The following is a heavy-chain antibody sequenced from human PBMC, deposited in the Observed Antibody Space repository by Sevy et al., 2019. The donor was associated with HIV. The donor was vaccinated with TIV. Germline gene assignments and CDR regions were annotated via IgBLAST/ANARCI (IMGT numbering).Heavy chain of an antibody. CDR1: GGSISSYN. J-gene: IGHJ5*02. D-gene: IGHD4-17*01. Sequence: SETLSLTCTVSGGSISSYNWSWIRQPAGKGLEWIGRIYPSGSTNYNPSLKSRVTMSVDTSKNQFSLKLSSVTAADTAVYYCERDLGKVDDYGFATWFDPWGQGTLVTVSS. V-gene: IGHV4-4*07. CDR3: ERDLGKVDDYGFATWFDP. CDR2: IYPSGST.